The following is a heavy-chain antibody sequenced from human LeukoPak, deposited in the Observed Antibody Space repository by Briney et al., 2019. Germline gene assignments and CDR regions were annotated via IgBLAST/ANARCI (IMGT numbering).Heavy chain of an antibody. Sequence: SETLSVTRAVYLGSFSGQYWGWIRPTPGKGLEWIGEINHRGSISYNASLKSRVTILVDTSKNQFSLKLRSVTAADTAVYYCAGGDNHGSESYTNYWGQGTLVTVSS. CDR3: AGGDNHGSESYTNY. V-gene: IGHV4-34*01. J-gene: IGHJ4*02. D-gene: IGHD3-10*01. CDR1: LGSFSGQY. CDR2: INHRGSI.